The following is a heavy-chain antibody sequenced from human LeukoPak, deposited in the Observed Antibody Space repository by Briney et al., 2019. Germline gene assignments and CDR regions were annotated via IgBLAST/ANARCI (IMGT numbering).Heavy chain of an antibody. D-gene: IGHD3-10*01. V-gene: IGHV3-48*01. CDR2: ISGGSDII. CDR3: ARYGSGRNYIDPFDF. J-gene: IGHJ4*02. Sequence: GGALRLSCAASGFSFSRHAMNWVRQAPGKGREWISHISGGSDIIEYADSVRGRFTISRDNGRGSLYLQMNSLRVEDTGVYYCARYGSGRNYIDPFDFWGQGTLVAVSP. CDR1: GFSFSRHA.